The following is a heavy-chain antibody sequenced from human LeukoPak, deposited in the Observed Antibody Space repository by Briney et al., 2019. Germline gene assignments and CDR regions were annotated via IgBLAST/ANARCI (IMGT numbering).Heavy chain of an antibody. Sequence: ASVKVSCKASGGTFSSYAISWVRQAPGQGLEWMGGIIPIFGTANYAQKFQGRVTITADKSTSTAYMELSSLRSEDTAVYYCARGRVGALQGRFAFDIWGQGTMVTVSS. D-gene: IGHD1-26*01. CDR2: IIPIFGTA. V-gene: IGHV1-69*06. CDR1: GGTFSSYA. CDR3: ARGRVGALQGRFAFDI. J-gene: IGHJ3*02.